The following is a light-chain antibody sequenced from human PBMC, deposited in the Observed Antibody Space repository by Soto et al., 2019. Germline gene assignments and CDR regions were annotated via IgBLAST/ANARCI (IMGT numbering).Light chain of an antibody. CDR2: RGY. CDR3: QDYGTSAPWT. CDR1: QNIRGNE. V-gene: IGKV3-20*01. Sequence: EVVLTQSPGTLSLSPGERATLSCRASQNIRGNELAWYQQKPGQAPRLLIYRGYSRATGIPDRFSGRGSGTDFNLTISRLEPEDFAVYYCQDYGTSAPWTFGQGTKVEIK. J-gene: IGKJ1*01.